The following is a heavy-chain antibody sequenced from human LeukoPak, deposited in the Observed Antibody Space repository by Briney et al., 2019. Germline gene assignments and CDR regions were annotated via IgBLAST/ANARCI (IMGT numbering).Heavy chain of an antibody. J-gene: IGHJ4*02. CDR2: ISYDGSNK. CDR1: GFTFSSYA. D-gene: IGHD3-10*01. V-gene: IGHV3-30*04. CDR3: ARVSWPPGSSWYYFDY. Sequence: PGGSLRLSCAASGFTFSSYAMHWVRQAPGKGLEWVAVISYDGSNKYYADSVKGRFTISRDNSKNTLYLQMNSLRAEDTAVYYCARVSWPPGSSWYYFDYWGQGTLVTVTS.